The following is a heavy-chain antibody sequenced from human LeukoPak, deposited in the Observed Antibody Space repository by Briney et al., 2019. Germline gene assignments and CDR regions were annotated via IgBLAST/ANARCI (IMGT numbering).Heavy chain of an antibody. J-gene: IGHJ4*02. Sequence: EASVKVSCTASGYTFTGYYMHWVRQAPGQGLEWMGWINPNSGGTNYAQKFQGRVTMTRDTSISTAYMELSRLRSDDTAVYYCASDTRAYCGGDCYSGDYFDYWGQGTLVTVSS. V-gene: IGHV1-2*02. CDR3: ASDTRAYCGGDCYSGDYFDY. CDR1: GYTFTGYY. D-gene: IGHD2-21*02. CDR2: INPNSGGT.